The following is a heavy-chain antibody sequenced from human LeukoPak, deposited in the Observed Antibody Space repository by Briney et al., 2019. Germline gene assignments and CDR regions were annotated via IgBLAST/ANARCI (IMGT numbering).Heavy chain of an antibody. CDR1: GDSISSTSHY. J-gene: IGHJ5*02. CDR3: ARQGYDMSWFDP. V-gene: IGHV4-39*01. D-gene: IGHD3-9*01. CDR2: IYFSGSN. Sequence: SSETLSLTCTVSGDSISSTSHYWGWIRQPPGKGLEWIVCIYFSGSNYYNPALKSRLTISVDTSKNQFSLKLSSVTAADTAVYYCARQGYDMSWFDPWGQGTLVTVSS.